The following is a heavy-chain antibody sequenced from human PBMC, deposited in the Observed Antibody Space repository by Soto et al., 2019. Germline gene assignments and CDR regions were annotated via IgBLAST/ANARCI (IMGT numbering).Heavy chain of an antibody. J-gene: IGHJ4*02. D-gene: IGHD4-17*01. CDR2: ISYDGSNK. Sequence: QAPGKGLEWVAVISYDGSNKYYADSVKGRFTISRDNSKNTLYLQMNSLRAEDTAVYYCARSYGDYSFAYWGQGTLVTVSS. V-gene: IGHV3-30-3*01. CDR3: ARSYGDYSFAY.